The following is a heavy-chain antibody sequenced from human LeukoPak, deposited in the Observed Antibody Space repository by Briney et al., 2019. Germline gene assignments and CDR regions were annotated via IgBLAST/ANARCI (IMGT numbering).Heavy chain of an antibody. CDR3: ARSIVVVPAAMEGEFDY. V-gene: IGHV1-3*01. D-gene: IGHD2-2*01. CDR2: INAGNGNT. CDR1: GYTFTSYA. Sequence: ASVKVSCTASGYTFTSYAMHWVRQAPGQRLEWMGWINAGNGNTKYSQKFQGRVTITRDTSASTAYMELSSLRSEDTAVYYCARSIVVVPAAMEGEFDYWGQGTLVTVSS. J-gene: IGHJ4*02.